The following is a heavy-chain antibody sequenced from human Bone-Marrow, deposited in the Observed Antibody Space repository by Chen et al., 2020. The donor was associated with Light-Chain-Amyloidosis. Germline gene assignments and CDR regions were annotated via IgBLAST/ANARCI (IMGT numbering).Heavy chain of an antibody. CDR1: GFTFSSHA. D-gene: IGHD6-19*01. V-gene: IGHV3-21*01. J-gene: IGHJ4*02. CDR2: ISSNSYK. Sequence: VQLVESGGGLVQPGGSLRLSCAASGFTFSSHAMTWVRQAPGKGLEWLSSISSNSYKYYADSVKGRFTISRDNAMNSVYLQMNSLRAEDTAIYYCARPTSVWLQLTTGGDFWGQGTLVTVSS. CDR3: ARPTSVWLQLTTGGDF.